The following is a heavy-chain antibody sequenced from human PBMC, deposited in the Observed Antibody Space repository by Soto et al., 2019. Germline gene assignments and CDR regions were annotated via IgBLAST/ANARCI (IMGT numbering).Heavy chain of an antibody. D-gene: IGHD5-12*01. CDR1: GGSISSYY. CDR2: IYYGGST. Sequence: PSETLSLTCTVSGGSISSYYWSWIRQPPGKGLEWIGYIYYGGSTNYNPSLKSRVTISVDTSKNQFSLKLSSVTAADTAVYYCARGEEMATIMDVWGQGTTVTVSS. V-gene: IGHV4-59*01. J-gene: IGHJ6*02. CDR3: ARGEEMATIMDV.